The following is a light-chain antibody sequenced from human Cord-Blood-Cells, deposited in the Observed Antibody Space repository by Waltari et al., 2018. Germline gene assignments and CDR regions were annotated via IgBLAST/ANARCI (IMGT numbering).Light chain of an antibody. Sequence: DIQMTQSPSSLSASVGDRVTITCPASQSISSYLKWYQQKPGKAPKLLLYAASRLQSGVPSRFSGSGSETDFTLTISSLQPEDFASYYWQQSYSTPWTFGQGTKVEIK. V-gene: IGKV1-39*01. J-gene: IGKJ1*01. CDR3: QQSYSTPWT. CDR2: AAS. CDR1: QSISSY.